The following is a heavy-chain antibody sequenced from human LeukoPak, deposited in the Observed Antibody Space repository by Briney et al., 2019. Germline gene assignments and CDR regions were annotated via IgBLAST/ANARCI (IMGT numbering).Heavy chain of an antibody. J-gene: IGHJ6*03. D-gene: IGHD6-13*01. CDR2: IYTSGST. V-gene: IGHV4-4*08. CDR1: GGSISSYY. CDR3: ARDLQIAAAGTGYYYYYYMDV. Sequence: SETLSLTCTVSGGSISSYYWNWIRQPPGKGLEWIGRIYTSGSTNYNPSLKSRVTISVDTSKNQFSLKLSSVTAADTAVYYCARDLQIAAAGTGYYYYYYMDVWGKGTTVTISS.